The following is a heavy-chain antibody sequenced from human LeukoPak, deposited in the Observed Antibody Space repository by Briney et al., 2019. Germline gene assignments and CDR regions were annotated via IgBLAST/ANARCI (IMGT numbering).Heavy chain of an antibody. J-gene: IGHJ4*02. Sequence: SQTLSLTCTVSGGSISSGSYYWSWIRQPAGKGLEWIGRIYTSGSTNYNPSLKSRVTISVDTSKNQFSLKLSSVTAADTAVYYCARDRYDYVWGLSDYWGQGTLVTVSS. D-gene: IGHD3-16*01. CDR2: IYTSGST. V-gene: IGHV4-61*02. CDR1: GGSISSGSYY. CDR3: ARDRYDYVWGLSDY.